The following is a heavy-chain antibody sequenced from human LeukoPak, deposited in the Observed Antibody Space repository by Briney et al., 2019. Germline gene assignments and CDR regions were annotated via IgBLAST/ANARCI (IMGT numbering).Heavy chain of an antibody. CDR2: INPNSGGT. D-gene: IGHD2-15*01. J-gene: IGHJ4*02. CDR1: GYTFTGYY. V-gene: IGHV1-2*02. CDR3: ARDRSQVVVFGVDY. Sequence: GASVKVSCKASGYTFTGYYMHWVRQAPGQGLEWMGWINPNSGGTNYAQKFQGRVTMTRDTSISTAYMELSRLRSDDKAVYYWARDRSQVVVFGVDYWGQGTLVTVSS.